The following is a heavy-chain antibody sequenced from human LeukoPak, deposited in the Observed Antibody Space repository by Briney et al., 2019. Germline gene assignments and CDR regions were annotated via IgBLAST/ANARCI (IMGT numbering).Heavy chain of an antibody. Sequence: GRSLRLSCAASGFTFSSYAMHWVRQAPGKGLEWVAVISYDGSNKYYADSVKGRFTISRDNSKNTLYLQMNSLRAEDTAVYYCARSHRGNIAAVGPFDAFDIWGQGTMVTVSS. CDR2: ISYDGSNK. J-gene: IGHJ3*02. CDR1: GFTFSSYA. CDR3: ARSHRGNIAAVGPFDAFDI. V-gene: IGHV3-30*04. D-gene: IGHD6-13*01.